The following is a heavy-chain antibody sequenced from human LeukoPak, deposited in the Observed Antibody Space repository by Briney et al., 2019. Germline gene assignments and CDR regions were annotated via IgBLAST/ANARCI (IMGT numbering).Heavy chain of an antibody. Sequence: SETLSLTCAVYGGSFSGYYWGWIRQPPGKGLEWIGEINHSGSTNYNPSLKSRVTISVDTSKNQFSLKLSSVTAADTAVYYCALYSGYDYGGNWFDPWGQGTLVTVSS. CDR3: ALYSGYDYGGNWFDP. CDR2: INHSGST. D-gene: IGHD5-12*01. V-gene: IGHV4-34*01. CDR1: GGSFSGYY. J-gene: IGHJ5*02.